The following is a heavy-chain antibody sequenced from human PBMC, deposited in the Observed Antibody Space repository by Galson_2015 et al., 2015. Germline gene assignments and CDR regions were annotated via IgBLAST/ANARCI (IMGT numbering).Heavy chain of an antibody. J-gene: IGHJ6*02. Sequence: LSLTCTVSGGSISSSSYYWGWIRQPPGKGLEWIGSIYYSGSTYYNPSLKSRVTISVDTSKNQFSLKLSSVTAADTAVYYCARHELLSSSWYWYYYYYGMDVWGQGTTVTVSS. CDR3: ARHELLSSSWYWYYYYYGMDV. CDR1: GGSISSSSYY. V-gene: IGHV4-39*01. D-gene: IGHD6-13*01. CDR2: IYYSGST.